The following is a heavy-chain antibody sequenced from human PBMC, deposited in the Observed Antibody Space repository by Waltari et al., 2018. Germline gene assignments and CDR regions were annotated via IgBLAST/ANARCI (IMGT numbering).Heavy chain of an antibody. Sequence: QVQLQQWGAGLLKPSETLSLTCAVYGGSFSGYYWSWIRQPPGKGLEWIGEINHSGSTNYNPSLKSRVTISVDTSKNQFSLKLSSVTAADTAVYYCARGRGSSGGRHLYYFEYWGQGTLVTVSS. D-gene: IGHD2-15*01. CDR1: GGSFSGYY. V-gene: IGHV4-34*01. CDR2: INHSGST. J-gene: IGHJ4*02. CDR3: ARGRGSSGGRHLYYFEY.